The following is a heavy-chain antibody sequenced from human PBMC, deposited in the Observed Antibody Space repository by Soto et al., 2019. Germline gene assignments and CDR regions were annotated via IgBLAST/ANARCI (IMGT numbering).Heavy chain of an antibody. Sequence: ASVKVSCKASGYTFTSYGISWVRQAPGQGLEWMGWISAYNGNTNYAQKLQGRVTMTTGTSTSTAYMELRSLRSDDTAVYYCARVGDFWSGYYHFDYWGQGTLVTVSS. CDR2: ISAYNGNT. D-gene: IGHD3-3*01. V-gene: IGHV1-18*01. J-gene: IGHJ4*02. CDR1: GYTFTSYG. CDR3: ARVGDFWSGYYHFDY.